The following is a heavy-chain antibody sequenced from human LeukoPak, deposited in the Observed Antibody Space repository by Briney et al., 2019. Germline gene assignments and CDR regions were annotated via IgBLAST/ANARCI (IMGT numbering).Heavy chain of an antibody. Sequence: GSLVLSCAASGFPVSSNYMSWVRQAPGKGLEWVSVIYSGGSTYYADSVKGRFTNSRDNSKNTLYLQMNSLRAEDTAVYYCARDQLVMVRGLNLDYWGQGTLVTVSS. CDR2: IYSGGST. J-gene: IGHJ4*02. D-gene: IGHD3-10*01. V-gene: IGHV3-53*01. CDR1: GFPVSSNY. CDR3: ARDQLVMVRGLNLDY.